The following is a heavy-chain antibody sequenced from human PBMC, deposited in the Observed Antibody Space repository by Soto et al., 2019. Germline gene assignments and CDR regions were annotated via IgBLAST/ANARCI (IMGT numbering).Heavy chain of an antibody. CDR1: GFTFSSYG. J-gene: IGHJ5*02. D-gene: IGHD6-19*01. CDR2: ISYDGSNK. Sequence: QVQLVESGGGVVQPGRSLRLSCAASGFTFSSYGMHWVRQAPGKGLEWVAVISYDGSNKYYADSVKGRFTISRDNSQNTLYLQMNSLRAEDTAVYYCAKDFVRYSSGWYVNGWFDPWGQGTLVTVSS. V-gene: IGHV3-30*18. CDR3: AKDFVRYSSGWYVNGWFDP.